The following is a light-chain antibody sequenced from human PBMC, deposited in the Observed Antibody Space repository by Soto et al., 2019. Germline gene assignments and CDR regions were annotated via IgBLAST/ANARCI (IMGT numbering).Light chain of an antibody. CDR2: DVS. Sequence: QSALTQPASVSGSPGQSITISCTGTSSDVGGYNYVSWYQHHPGKAPKLMIYDVSNRPSGVSNRFSGSKSGNTASLTISRLQAEDEADYYCSSYTSSTTLVVFGGGTKLTVL. CDR3: SSYTSSTTLVV. CDR1: SSDVGGYNY. J-gene: IGLJ2*01. V-gene: IGLV2-14*03.